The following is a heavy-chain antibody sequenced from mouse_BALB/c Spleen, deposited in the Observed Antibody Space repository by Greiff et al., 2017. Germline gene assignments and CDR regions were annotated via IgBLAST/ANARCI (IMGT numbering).Heavy chain of an antibody. V-gene: IGHV1-82*01. CDR2: IYPGDGDT. CDR1: GYAFSSSW. Sequence: QVQLQQSGPELVKPGASVKISCKASGYAFSSSWMNWVKQRPGQGLEWIGRIYPGDGDTNYNGKFKGKATLTADKSSSTAYMQLSSLTSVDSAVYFCARHEAGYGNFYFDYWGQGTTLTVSS. D-gene: IGHD2-1*01. J-gene: IGHJ2*01. CDR3: ARHEAGYGNFYFDY.